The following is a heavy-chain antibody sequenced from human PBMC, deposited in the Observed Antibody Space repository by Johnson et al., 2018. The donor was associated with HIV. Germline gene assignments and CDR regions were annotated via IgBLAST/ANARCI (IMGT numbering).Heavy chain of an antibody. CDR2: ISYDGSNK. CDR3: AREMAIAAAGHDAFDI. V-gene: IGHV3-30-3*01. D-gene: IGHD6-13*01. J-gene: IGHJ3*02. CDR1: GFTFSSYA. Sequence: QVQLVESGGGVVQPGRSLRLSCAASGFTFSSYAMHWVRQAPGKGLEWVAVISYDGSNKYYADSVKGRFTISRDNSKNTLYLQMKSLRAEETAVYYCAREMAIAAAGHDAFDIWGQGTMVTVSS.